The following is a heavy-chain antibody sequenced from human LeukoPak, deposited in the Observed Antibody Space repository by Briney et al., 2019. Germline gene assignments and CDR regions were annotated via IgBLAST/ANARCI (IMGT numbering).Heavy chain of an antibody. J-gene: IGHJ4*02. CDR2: INRDGSQI. Sequence: PGGSLRLSCVASGFTLGTSWMTWVRQAPGKGLEWVTNINRDGSQIDYLDSVKGRFTISRDSANNALYLQMNSLRAEDTAIYYCARGGLSAGFGYGGQGTLVTVSS. D-gene: IGHD3-10*01. CDR3: ARGGLSAGFGY. CDR1: GFTLGTSW. V-gene: IGHV3-7*01.